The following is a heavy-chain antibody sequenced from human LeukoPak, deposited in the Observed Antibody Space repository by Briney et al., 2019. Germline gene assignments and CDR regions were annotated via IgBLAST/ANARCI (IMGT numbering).Heavy chain of an antibody. Sequence: ASVKVSCKASGYTFTGYYMHWVRQAPGQGLEWMGWINPNSGGTNYAQKFQGRVTMTRDTSISTAYMELSRLRSDDTAVYYCARDRDRKWLVYFDYWGQGTLVTVSS. CDR2: INPNSGGT. CDR3: ARDRDRKWLVYFDY. D-gene: IGHD6-19*01. CDR1: GYTFTGYY. J-gene: IGHJ4*02. V-gene: IGHV1-2*02.